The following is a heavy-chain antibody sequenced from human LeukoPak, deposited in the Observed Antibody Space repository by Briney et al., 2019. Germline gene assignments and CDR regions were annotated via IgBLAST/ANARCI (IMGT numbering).Heavy chain of an antibody. D-gene: IGHD6-19*01. CDR2: IYPGDSDT. J-gene: IGHJ4*02. V-gene: IGHV5-51*01. CDR1: GYSFTSNW. CDR3: ARLGQWLLFDY. Sequence: GESLKISCKGSGYSFTSNWIGWVRQMPGKGLEWMGIIYPGDSDTKYSPSFQGQVTISADKSISTAYLQWRSLKASDTAMYYCARLGQWLLFDYWGQETLVTVSS.